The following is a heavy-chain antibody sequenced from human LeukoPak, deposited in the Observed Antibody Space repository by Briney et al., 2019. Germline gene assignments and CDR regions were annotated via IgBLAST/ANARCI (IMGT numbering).Heavy chain of an antibody. CDR2: ISGSGSST. D-gene: IGHD2-2*01. CDR1: GFTFNNYA. CDR3: AKAAASVVVAGAISFLFDY. V-gene: IGHV3-23*01. Sequence: GGSLRLSCAASGFTFNNYAMSWVRQAPGKGLEWVSAISGSGSSTYYADSVKGRFTISRDNSKNTLYLQMNSLRAEDTAVYYCAKAAASVVVAGAISFLFDYWGQGTLVTVSS. J-gene: IGHJ4*02.